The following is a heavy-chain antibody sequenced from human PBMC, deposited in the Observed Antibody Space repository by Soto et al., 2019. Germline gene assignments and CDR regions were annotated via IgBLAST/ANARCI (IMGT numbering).Heavy chain of an antibody. J-gene: IGHJ6*03. CDR3: ARDRGETNSSTSSYYYMDV. CDR2: INPNSGGT. Sequence: ASVKVSCKASGYTFTGYYMHWVRQAPGQGLEWMGWINPNSGGTNYAQKFQGWVTMTRDTSISTAYMELSRLRSDDTAVYYCARDRGETNSSTSSYYYMDVWGKGTTVTVSS. D-gene: IGHD2-2*01. V-gene: IGHV1-2*04. CDR1: GYTFTGYY.